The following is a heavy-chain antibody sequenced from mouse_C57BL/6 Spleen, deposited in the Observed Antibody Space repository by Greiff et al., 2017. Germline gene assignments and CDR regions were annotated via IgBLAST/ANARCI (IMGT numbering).Heavy chain of an antibody. CDR1: GFTFSSYA. CDR2: ISDGGSYT. V-gene: IGHV5-4*03. D-gene: IGHD2-3*01. CDR3: ARDGYYCFDY. Sequence: DVMLVESGGGLVKPGGSLKLSCAASGFTFSSYAMSWVSQTPEKRLEWVATISDGGSYTYYPDNVKGRFTISRDNAKHNLYLQMSHLKSEDTAMYYCARDGYYCFDYWGQGTTRTVSS. J-gene: IGHJ2*01.